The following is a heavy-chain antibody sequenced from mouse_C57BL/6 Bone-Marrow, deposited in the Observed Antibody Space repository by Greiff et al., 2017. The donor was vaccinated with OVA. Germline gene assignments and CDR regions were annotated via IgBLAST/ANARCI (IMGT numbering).Heavy chain of an antibody. CDR3: AREGYFCAY. J-gene: IGHJ3*01. V-gene: IGHV5-4*01. Sequence: EVKLVESGGGLVKPGGSLKLSCAASGFTFSSYAMSWVRQTPEKRLEWVATISDGGSYTYYPDNVKGRFTISRDNAKNNLYLQMSHLKSEDTAMYYCAREGYFCAYWGQGTLVTVSA. CDR2: ISDGGSYT. CDR1: GFTFSSYA. D-gene: IGHD2-3*01.